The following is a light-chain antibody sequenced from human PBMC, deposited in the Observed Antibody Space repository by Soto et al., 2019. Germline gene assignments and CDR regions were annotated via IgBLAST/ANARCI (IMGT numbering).Light chain of an antibody. CDR3: HHTLSLPPA. Sequence: DLQMTQSPSSVSASVGDRVTITCRASQAIDSWLAWYQQKPGEAPKLLIFTGSLLHSGVPPRFSGSGSGTDCALTISSLEPEDFADYYCHHTLSLPPAFGQGTKV. J-gene: IGKJ1*01. CDR1: QAIDSW. CDR2: TGS. V-gene: IGKV1-12*01.